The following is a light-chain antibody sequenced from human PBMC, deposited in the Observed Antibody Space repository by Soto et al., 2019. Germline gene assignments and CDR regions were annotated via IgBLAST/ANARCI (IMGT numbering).Light chain of an antibody. CDR1: SSDVGGYNY. J-gene: IGLJ3*02. CDR3: SSYTSSSTRE. V-gene: IGLV2-14*01. Sequence: QSALTQPASWSGSPGQSITISCTGTSSDVGGYNYVSWYQQHPGKAPKLMIYEVSNRPSGVSNRVSGSKSGNTASLTIAGLQAEDEAEYYCSSYTSSSTREFGGGTNLNVL. CDR2: EVS.